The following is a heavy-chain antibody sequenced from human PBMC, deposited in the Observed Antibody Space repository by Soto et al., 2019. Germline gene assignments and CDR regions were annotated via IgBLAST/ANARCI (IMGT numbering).Heavy chain of an antibody. CDR3: ARSGDNYTVLDY. V-gene: IGHV3-11*06. Sequence: GGSLRLSCAASGFTVSDYYRSWIRQAPGKGLEWLSYSSNSGTYTRYADSVKGRFSISRDNAKNSLYLQINSLRGEDSATYYCARSGDNYTVLDYWGQGTTVTVYS. CDR1: GFTVSDYY. J-gene: IGHJ4*02. D-gene: IGHD1-1*01. CDR2: SSNSGTYT.